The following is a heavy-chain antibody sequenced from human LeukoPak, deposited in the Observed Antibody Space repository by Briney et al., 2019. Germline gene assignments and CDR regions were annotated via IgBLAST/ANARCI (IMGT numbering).Heavy chain of an antibody. CDR2: IDESGST. Sequence: SETLSLTCTVSGGSISKSSFYWAWIRQPPGRGPEWIGSIDESGSTYYNPSLKSRLTISVDTSKNQFSLRPRFVTAADTAVYYCAKIGMATLFDYWGQGILITVSS. D-gene: IGHD5-24*01. V-gene: IGHV4-39*01. CDR1: GGSISKSSFY. J-gene: IGHJ4*02. CDR3: AKIGMATLFDY.